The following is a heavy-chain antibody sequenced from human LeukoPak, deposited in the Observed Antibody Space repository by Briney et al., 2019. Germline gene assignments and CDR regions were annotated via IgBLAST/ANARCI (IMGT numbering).Heavy chain of an antibody. D-gene: IGHD2-21*02. CDR3: ARVTCGGDCRAHYYYYYMDV. J-gene: IGHJ6*03. CDR2: IYYSGNT. Sequence: SETLSLTCTVSGGSISSYYWSWIRQPPGKGLEWIGNIYYSGNTNSNPSLKSRAIISLDASKNRLSLKLSSVTAADTAVYYCARVTCGGDCRAHYYYYYMDVWGKGTTVTISS. V-gene: IGHV4-59*08. CDR1: GGSISSYY.